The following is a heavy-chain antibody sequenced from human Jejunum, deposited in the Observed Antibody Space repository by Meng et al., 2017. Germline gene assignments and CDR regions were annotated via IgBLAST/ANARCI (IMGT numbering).Heavy chain of an antibody. Sequence: QVQLQQWGAGLLKPSETLSLTCAVYGGSFSCYYWTWIRQPPGKGLEWIGEINHSGSTNYNPSLKSRVTMSIDTSKIQFSLKLSSVTAADAAVYYCARYGGSGSYWHFDPWGRGTLVTVSS. J-gene: IGHJ2*01. CDR2: INHSGST. CDR1: GGSFSCYY. D-gene: IGHD3-10*01. CDR3: ARYGGSGSYWHFDP. V-gene: IGHV4-34*01.